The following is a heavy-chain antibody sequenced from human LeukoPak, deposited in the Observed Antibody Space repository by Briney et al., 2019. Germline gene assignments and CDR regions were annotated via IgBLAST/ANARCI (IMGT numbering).Heavy chain of an antibody. CDR3: ARDLRYSSGWSASGMDV. CDR1: GYTFTSYD. V-gene: IGHV1-8*02. D-gene: IGHD6-19*01. J-gene: IGHJ6*03. CDR2: MNPNSGNT. Sequence: GASVKVSCKASGYTFTSYDINLVRQATGQGLEWMGWMNPNSGNTGYAQKLQGRVSMTTDTSTSTAYMDLRSLRSDDTAVYYCARDLRYSSGWSASGMDVWGKGTTVTISS.